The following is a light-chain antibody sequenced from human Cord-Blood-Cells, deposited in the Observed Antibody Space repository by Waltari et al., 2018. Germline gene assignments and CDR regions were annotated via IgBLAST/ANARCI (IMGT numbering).Light chain of an antibody. CDR3: NSRDSSCNHWV. CDR2: GKN. V-gene: IGLV3-19*01. J-gene: IGLJ3*02. CDR1: SLRSYY. Sequence: SSELTQDPAVSVALGQTVRITCQGDSLRSYYASWYQQNPGQAPVLVIYGKNNRPSGIPDRFSGSSSGNTASLTITGAQAEDEADYYCNSRDSSCNHWVFGGGTKLTVL.